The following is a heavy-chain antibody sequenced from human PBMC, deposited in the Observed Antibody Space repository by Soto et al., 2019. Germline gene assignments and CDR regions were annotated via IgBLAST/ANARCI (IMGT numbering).Heavy chain of an antibody. Sequence: GGSIRVRCAAFGFTFSDYAMSGVRQSPGKRTEWVSAISVSGGSTDNADSMRGRFTISRDNSKNTLYLQMNSLRAEDTAVYYCAKDDDFDSIGYFNHWGQGTLVTVSS. V-gene: IGHV3-23*01. D-gene: IGHD3-22*01. CDR1: GFTFSDYA. CDR3: AKDDDFDSIGYFNH. CDR2: ISVSGGST. J-gene: IGHJ5*02.